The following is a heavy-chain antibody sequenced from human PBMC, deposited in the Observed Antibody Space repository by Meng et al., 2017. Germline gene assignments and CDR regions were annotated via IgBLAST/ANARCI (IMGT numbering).Heavy chain of an antibody. CDR2: INNCTSD. D-gene: IGHD3-10*01. CDR3: ARKFTMVRGIYNWFDP. CDR1: GASFSVCV. V-gene: IGHV4-34*01. Sequence: AQVQRWWSGLLRTSVSLSLTLAGYGASFSVCVWGWVRQPPREGLGWIGEINNCTSDSPNPSLYSRGSISVDTSKNQFSLKLSSVTAAAAAVYYCARKFTMVRGIYNWFDPWGQGTLVTVSS. J-gene: IGHJ5*02.